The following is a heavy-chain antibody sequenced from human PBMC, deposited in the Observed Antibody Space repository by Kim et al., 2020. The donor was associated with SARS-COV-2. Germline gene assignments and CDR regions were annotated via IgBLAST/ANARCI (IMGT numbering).Heavy chain of an antibody. D-gene: IGHD2-2*01. CDR1: GGTFSSYA. CDR3: ASSVARSSTSLLCFY. Sequence: SVKVSCKASGGTFSSYAISWVRQAPGQGLEWMGGIIPIFGTANYAQKFQGRVTITADESTSTAYMELSSLRSEDTAVYYCASSVARSSTSLLCFYWGQGTLVTVSS. CDR2: IIPIFGTA. V-gene: IGHV1-69*13. J-gene: IGHJ4*02.